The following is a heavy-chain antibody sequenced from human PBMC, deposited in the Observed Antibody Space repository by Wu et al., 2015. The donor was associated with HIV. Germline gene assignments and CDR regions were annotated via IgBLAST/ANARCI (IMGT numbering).Heavy chain of an antibody. V-gene: IGHV1-2*02. CDR2: IIPHSGDT. Sequence: QVQLLQSGAEVRKPGASVRVSCKTSGYIFTDYYMHWVRQAPGQGLQWMGWIIPHSGDTNSAQKFQGRVTLTRDTSISTAYMDLSSLRSDDTAVYYCATERTVAITHFDSWDQGTLVTVSS. D-gene: IGHD5-12*01. J-gene: IGHJ4*02. CDR1: GYIFTDYY. CDR3: ATERTVAITHFDS.